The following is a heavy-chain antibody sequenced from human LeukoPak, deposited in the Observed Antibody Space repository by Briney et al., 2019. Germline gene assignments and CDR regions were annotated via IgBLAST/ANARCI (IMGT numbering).Heavy chain of an antibody. CDR2: IYYSGST. D-gene: IGHD3-10*01. J-gene: IGHJ4*02. V-gene: IGHV4-39*01. Sequence: KSSETLSLTCTVSGGSISSSSYYWGWIRQPPGKGLEWIGSIYYSGSTYYNPSLKSRVTISVDTSKNQFSLKLSSVTAADTAVYYCARHRIHTAYYYGSGEHDYWGQGTLVTVSS. CDR1: GGSISSSSYY. CDR3: ARHRIHTAYYYGSGEHDY.